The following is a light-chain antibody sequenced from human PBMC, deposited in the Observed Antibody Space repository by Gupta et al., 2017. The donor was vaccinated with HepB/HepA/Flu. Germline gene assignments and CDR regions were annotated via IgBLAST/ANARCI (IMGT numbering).Light chain of an antibody. Sequence: QSPLTQPASVSGSPGQSITISCTGTSSDVGGYSYVSGYQQHPGKAPKLMIYEVTDRPAGIANRFSGSKSGNTASLTISGLQAEDEADYFCASYTTTATWVFGGGTKLTVL. CDR3: ASYTTTATWV. V-gene: IGLV2-14*01. CDR1: SSDVGGYSY. CDR2: EVT. J-gene: IGLJ3*02.